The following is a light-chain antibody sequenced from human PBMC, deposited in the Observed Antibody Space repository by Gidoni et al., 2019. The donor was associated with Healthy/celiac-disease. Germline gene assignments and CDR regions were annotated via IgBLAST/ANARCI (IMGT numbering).Light chain of an antibody. CDR1: QGISSD. V-gene: IGKV1-9*01. J-gene: IGKJ3*01. CDR2: AAS. Sequence: DIQLTQSPSFLSASVGDRVTITCRASQGISSDLAWYQQKPGKAPKLLIYAASTLQSGVPSRFSGSGSGTEFTLTISSLQPEDFATYYCQQLNSYPRVTFGPGTKVDIK. CDR3: QQLNSYPRVT.